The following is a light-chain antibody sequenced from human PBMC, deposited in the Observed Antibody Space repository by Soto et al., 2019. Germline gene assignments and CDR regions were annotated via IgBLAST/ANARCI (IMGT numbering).Light chain of an antibody. CDR3: QQYNNWWT. V-gene: IGKV1-5*03. CDR2: QAS. CDR1: ETISNL. Sequence: DIQMTQSPSTLSASVGDRVSITCRASETISNLMAWYQQKPGQAPNLLIYQASNLESGVPSRFSGSGSGTEFTLTISSLQSEDFAVYYCQQYNNWWTFGQGTKVDIK. J-gene: IGKJ1*01.